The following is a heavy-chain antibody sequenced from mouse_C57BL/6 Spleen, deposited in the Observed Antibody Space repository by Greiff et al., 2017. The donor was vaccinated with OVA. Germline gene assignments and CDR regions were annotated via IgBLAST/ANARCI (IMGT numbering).Heavy chain of an antibody. Sequence: VQLKESGGDLVKPGGSLKLSCAASGFTFSSYGMSWVRQTPDKRLEWVATISSGGSYTYYPDSVKGRFTISRDNAKNTLYLQMSSLKSEDTAMYYCARLTTVAHFDYWGQGTTLTVSS. CDR3: ARLTTVAHFDY. D-gene: IGHD1-1*01. V-gene: IGHV5-6*01. CDR1: GFTFSSYG. J-gene: IGHJ2*01. CDR2: ISSGGSYT.